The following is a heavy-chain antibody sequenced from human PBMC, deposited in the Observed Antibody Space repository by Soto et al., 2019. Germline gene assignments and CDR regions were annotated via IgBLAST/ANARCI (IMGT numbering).Heavy chain of an antibody. Sequence: PGGSLRLSCAASGFTFSTYAMSWVRQAPGKGLEWVSGISGSGGSTYYADSVKGRFTISRDNSKKTLYLQMSSLRAEDTAVYFCAKGGAAAGMGYFDLWGRGTPVTGSS. CDR3: AKGGAAAGMGYFDL. J-gene: IGHJ2*01. D-gene: IGHD6-13*01. CDR2: ISGSGGST. V-gene: IGHV3-23*01. CDR1: GFTFSTYA.